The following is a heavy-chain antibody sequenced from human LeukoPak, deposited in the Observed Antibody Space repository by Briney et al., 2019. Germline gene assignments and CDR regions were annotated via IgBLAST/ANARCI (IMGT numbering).Heavy chain of an antibody. Sequence: GGSLRLSCAASGFTFSSYAMGWVRQAPGKGLEWVSAINGGGGNTYYADSVKGRFTISRDNSKNTLYLQMNSLRAEDTAVFYCAKEGPQAEYQPVSFDVWGQGTMVTVSS. CDR1: GFTFSSYA. CDR3: AKEGPQAEYQPVSFDV. V-gene: IGHV3-23*01. CDR2: INGGGGNT. J-gene: IGHJ3*01. D-gene: IGHD2-2*01.